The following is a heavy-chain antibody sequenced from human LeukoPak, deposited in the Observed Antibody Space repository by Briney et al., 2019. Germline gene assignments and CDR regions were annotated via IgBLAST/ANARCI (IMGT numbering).Heavy chain of an antibody. V-gene: IGHV4-4*07. D-gene: IGHD3-16*01. CDR1: GGAISSYY. CDR3: ARDGVVGDLLDY. Sequence: SETLSLTCTVSGGAISSYYWSWIRQPAGKGLEWIGRIYTSGSTNYNPSLKSRVTMSVDTSKNQFSLKLSSVTAADTAVYYCARDGVVGDLLDYWGQGTLVTVSS. CDR2: IYTSGST. J-gene: IGHJ4*02.